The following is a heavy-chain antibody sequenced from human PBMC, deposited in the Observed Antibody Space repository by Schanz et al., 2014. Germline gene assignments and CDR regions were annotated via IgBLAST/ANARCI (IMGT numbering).Heavy chain of an antibody. J-gene: IGHJ4*02. D-gene: IGHD2-2*01. CDR3: ARGRRGDCRRTSCAYYFDY. CDR2: TSHDGSFT. V-gene: IGHV3-74*02. Sequence: VQLVESGGGVVQPGGSLRLSCVASGFSFSDSWMHWVRQAPGKGLVWVSRTSHDGSFTTFADSVKGRFTISRENGKNSLYLQMNSLRAGDTAVYYCARGRRGDCRRTSCAYYFDYWGQGTLVTVSS. CDR1: GFSFSDSW.